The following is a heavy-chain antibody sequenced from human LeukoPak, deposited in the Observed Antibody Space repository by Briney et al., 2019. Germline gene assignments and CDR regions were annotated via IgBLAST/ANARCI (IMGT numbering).Heavy chain of an antibody. Sequence: SDTLSLTCTVSGVPFNCYFWHWIRQPSGKGLEWLADIETRGSPQYNPSLRGRGTISVDTSRNHVPLRLTSVTAADTAVYFCARDSNWGFQWGPGTLVTVSS. CDR2: IETRGSP. D-gene: IGHD7-27*01. CDR1: GVPFNCYF. V-gene: IGHV4-34*01. CDR3: ARDSNWGFQ. J-gene: IGHJ4*02.